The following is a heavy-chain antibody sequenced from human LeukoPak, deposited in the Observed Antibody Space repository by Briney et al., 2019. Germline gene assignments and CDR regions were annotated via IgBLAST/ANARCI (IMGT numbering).Heavy chain of an antibody. Sequence: SETLSLTCTVSGGSISSYYWSWIRQPPGKGLEWIGYIYYSGSTNYNPSLKSRVTISVDTSKNQFSLKLSSVTAADTAVYYCARGSTTVVYWGQGTLVTVSP. CDR2: IYYSGST. CDR3: ARGSTTVVY. V-gene: IGHV4-59*01. J-gene: IGHJ4*02. D-gene: IGHD4-23*01. CDR1: GGSISSYY.